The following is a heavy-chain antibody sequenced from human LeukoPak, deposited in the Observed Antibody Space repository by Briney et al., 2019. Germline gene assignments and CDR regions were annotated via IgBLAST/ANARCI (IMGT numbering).Heavy chain of an antibody. D-gene: IGHD2-15*01. CDR3: ARDRRYCSGGSCFDIDY. CDR1: GYTFTSYG. V-gene: IGHV1-18*04. CDR2: ISDYNGNT. J-gene: IGHJ4*02. Sequence: ASVKVSCKASGYTFTSYGISWVRQAPGQGREWMGWISDYNGNTNYAQKLQGRVTMTTDTSTSTAYMELRSLRSDDTAVYYCARDRRYCSGGSCFDIDYWGQGTLVTVSS.